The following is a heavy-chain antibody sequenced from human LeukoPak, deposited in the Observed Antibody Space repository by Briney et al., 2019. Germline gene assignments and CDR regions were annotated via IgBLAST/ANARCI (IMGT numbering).Heavy chain of an antibody. V-gene: IGHV3-48*04. Sequence: GGSLRLSCAASGFTFSSYWMSWVRQAPGKGLEWVSYISSGGRTIYYADSVKGRFTISRDNAENSLYLQMNSLRAEDTAVYYCAREYGSGSSRRRFDPWGQGTLVTVSS. CDR1: GFTFSSYW. CDR2: ISSGGRTI. D-gene: IGHD3-10*01. J-gene: IGHJ5*02. CDR3: AREYGSGSSRRRFDP.